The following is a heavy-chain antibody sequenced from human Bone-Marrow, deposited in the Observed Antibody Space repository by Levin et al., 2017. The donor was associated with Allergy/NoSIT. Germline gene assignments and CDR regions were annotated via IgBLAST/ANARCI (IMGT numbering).Heavy chain of an antibody. V-gene: IGHV3-9*01. CDR1: GFTFDDYA. J-gene: IGHJ4*02. D-gene: IGHD3-16*01. CDR2: ISWNSGSI. CDR3: AKEGARGGRYYFDY. Sequence: SGGSLRLSCAASGFTFDDYAMHWVRQAPGKGLEWVSGISWNSGSIGYADSVKGRFTISRDNAKNSLYLQMNSLRAEDTALYYCAKEGARGGRYYFDYWGQGTLVTVSS.